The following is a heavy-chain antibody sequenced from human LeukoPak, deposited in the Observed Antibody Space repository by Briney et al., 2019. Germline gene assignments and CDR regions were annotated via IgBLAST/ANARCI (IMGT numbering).Heavy chain of an antibody. J-gene: IGHJ5*02. CDR1: GGSISSSSYY. CDR2: IYYSGST. V-gene: IGHV4-39*01. D-gene: IGHD3-3*01. Sequence: PSETLSLTCTVSGGSISSSSYYWGWIRQPPGKGLEWIGSIYYSGSTYYNPSLKGRVTMSGDTSKNQFSLKLTSVTAADTAVYYCARHESIFGVRFDPWGQGTLVTVSS. CDR3: ARHESIFGVRFDP.